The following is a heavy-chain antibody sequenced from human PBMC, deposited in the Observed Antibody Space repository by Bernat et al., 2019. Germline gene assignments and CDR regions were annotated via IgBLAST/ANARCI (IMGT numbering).Heavy chain of an antibody. D-gene: IGHD4-17*01. Sequence: QVQLVESGGGVVQPGRSLRLSCAASGFTFSSYGMPWVRQAPGKGLEWVAVIWYDGSNKYYGVSVKGRFTRARGNSKYTLYLQMNSVRAVDTDVYCCAREGSYGDYNWFDSWGQGTLVTVSS. CDR1: GFTFSSYG. CDR2: IWYDGSNK. J-gene: IGHJ5*01. V-gene: IGHV3-33*01. CDR3: AREGSYGDYNWFDS.